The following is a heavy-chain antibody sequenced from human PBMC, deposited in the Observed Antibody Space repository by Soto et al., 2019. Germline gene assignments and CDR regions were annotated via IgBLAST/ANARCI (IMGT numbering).Heavy chain of an antibody. V-gene: IGHV3-21*01. Sequence: NPGGSLRLSCAASGFTFSSYSMNWVRQAPGKGLEWVSSISSSSSYIYYADSVKGRFTISRDNAKNSLYLQMNSLRAEDTAVYYCARVPDQVVAVDYWGQGTLVTVSS. CDR2: ISSSSSYI. CDR3: ARVPDQVVAVDY. D-gene: IGHD2-15*01. J-gene: IGHJ4*02. CDR1: GFTFSSYS.